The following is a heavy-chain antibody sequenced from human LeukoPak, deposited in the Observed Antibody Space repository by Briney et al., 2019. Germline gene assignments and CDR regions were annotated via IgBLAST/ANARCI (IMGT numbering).Heavy chain of an antibody. Sequence: PGGSLRLSCAASGFTFSSYSMNWVRQAPGKWLEWVSSITQSSDYIYYADSVKGRFIISRDNAKNSLYLQMNSLRAEDTAMYYCARDLNFYGSGRGVDYWSQGTLVTVSS. J-gene: IGHJ4*02. V-gene: IGHV3-21*01. CDR2: ITQSSDYI. CDR3: ARDLNFYGSGRGVDY. D-gene: IGHD3-10*01. CDR1: GFTFSSYS.